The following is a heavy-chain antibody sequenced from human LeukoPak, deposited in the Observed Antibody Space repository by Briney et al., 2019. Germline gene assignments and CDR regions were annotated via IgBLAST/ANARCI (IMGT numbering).Heavy chain of an antibody. CDR1: GYTFTSYY. CDR2: ISPSGGST. CDR3: ARDANYYGSGSYYVNWFDP. Sequence: ASVKVSCKASGYTFTSYYMHWVRQAPGQGLEWMGIISPSGGSTSYAQKFQGRVTMTRDTSTSTVYMELSSLRSEDTAVYYCARDANYYGSGSYYVNWFDPWGQGTLVTVSS. D-gene: IGHD3-10*01. V-gene: IGHV1-46*01. J-gene: IGHJ5*02.